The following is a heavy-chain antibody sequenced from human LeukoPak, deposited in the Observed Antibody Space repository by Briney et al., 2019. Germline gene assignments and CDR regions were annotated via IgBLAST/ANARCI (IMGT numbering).Heavy chain of an antibody. CDR3: AKGRWELLYYFDY. V-gene: IGHV3-9*01. CDR1: GFTFDDYA. Sequence: GGSLRLSCAASGFTFDDYAMHWVRQAPGKGLEWVSGISWNSGSIGYADSVKGRFTISRDNAKNSLYLQMNSLRAEDTALYYCAKGRWELLYYFDYWGQGTLVTVSS. D-gene: IGHD2-15*01. J-gene: IGHJ4*02. CDR2: ISWNSGSI.